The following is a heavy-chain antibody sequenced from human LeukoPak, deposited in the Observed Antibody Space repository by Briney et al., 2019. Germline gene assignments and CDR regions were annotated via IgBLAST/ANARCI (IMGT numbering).Heavy chain of an antibody. CDR1: GYTFTSYG. CDR3: ARDRTGGTYSVLYFDY. J-gene: IGHJ4*02. Sequence: ASVKVSCKASGYTFTSYGISWVRQAPGQGLEWMGWISSYNGNTNYAQKLQGRVTMTTDTSTSTAYIELRSLRSDATAVYYCARDRTGGTYSVLYFDYWGQATLVTVHS. CDR2: ISSYNGNT. V-gene: IGHV1-18*01. D-gene: IGHD1-26*01.